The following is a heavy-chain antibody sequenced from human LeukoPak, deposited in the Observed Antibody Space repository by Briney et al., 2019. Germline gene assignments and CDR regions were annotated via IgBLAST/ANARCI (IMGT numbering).Heavy chain of an antibody. CDR3: ARVASSHWYFSRAKYYFDY. CDR2: ISGSSNTI. CDR1: EFTFSTYS. D-gene: IGHD2-2*01. V-gene: IGHV3-48*01. Sequence: RPGGSLRLSCAASEFTFSTYSMNWVRQAPGKGLEGISYISGSSNTIYYADSVKGRFTISRDNANNSLSLQMNSLTVEDTAVYYCARVASSHWYFSRAKYYFDYWGQGTLVTVSS. J-gene: IGHJ4*02.